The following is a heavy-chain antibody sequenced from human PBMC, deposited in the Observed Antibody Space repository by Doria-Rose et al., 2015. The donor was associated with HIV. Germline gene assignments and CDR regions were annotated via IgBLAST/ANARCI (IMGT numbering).Heavy chain of an antibody. CDR2: IFSDDDR. CDR1: GVSLSSPGMG. V-gene: IGHV2-26*01. CDR3: ARIKSSRWYRKYYFDF. D-gene: IGHD6-13*01. J-gene: IGHJ4*02. Sequence: QITLKESGPVLVKPTEALTLTCTVSGVSLSSPGMGVSWIRQPPGKALEWLANIFSDDDRSYNASLSSRLTISRCSSKRQVVLTMTDMDPVDTATYYCARIKSSRWYRKYYFDFWGQGTLVIVSA.